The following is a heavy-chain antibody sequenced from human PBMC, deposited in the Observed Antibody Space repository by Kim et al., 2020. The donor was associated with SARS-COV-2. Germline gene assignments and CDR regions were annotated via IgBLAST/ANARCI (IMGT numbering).Heavy chain of an antibody. V-gene: IGHV3-23*01. J-gene: IGHJ4*02. CDR3: VKDRDTFMSPLYFDF. CDR1: GFDFSDYA. Sequence: GGSLRLSCAGSGFDFSDYALSWVRQIPGNGLEWVSAISNSGSLIYYADSVKGRFIISRDNSENTVYLQMNGLRAEDTAIYYCVKDRDTFMSPLYFDFWGQGTLVTVSS. CDR2: ISNSGSLI. D-gene: IGHD5-18*01.